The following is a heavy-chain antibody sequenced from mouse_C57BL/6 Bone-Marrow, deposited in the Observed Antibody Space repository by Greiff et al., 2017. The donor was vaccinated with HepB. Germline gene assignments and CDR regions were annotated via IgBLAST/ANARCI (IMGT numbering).Heavy chain of an antibody. V-gene: IGHV14-3*01. CDR2: IDPANGNT. Sequence: EVQLQQSVAELVRPGASVKLSCTASGFNIKNTYMHWVKQRPEQGLEWIGRIDPANGNTKYAPKFQGKATITADTSSNTAYLQLSSLTSEDTAIYYCARVIAPLPPYDGYYLDYWGQGTTLTVSS. CDR1: GFNIKNTY. D-gene: IGHD2-3*01. J-gene: IGHJ2*01. CDR3: ARVIAPLPPYDGYYLDY.